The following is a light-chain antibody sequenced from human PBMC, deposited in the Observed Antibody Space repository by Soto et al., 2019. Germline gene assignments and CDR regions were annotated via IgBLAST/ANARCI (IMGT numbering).Light chain of an antibody. CDR1: QSISSW. Sequence: EIQMTQSPSSLSASVGDRFTITCLASQSISSWLAWYQQKPGKDPKILIYDASSLESGVTSRFSGSGSGTEFTLTISSLQTDDFATYYCQPYNSYSPTVGPGTKVEIK. V-gene: IGKV1-5*01. CDR2: DAS. CDR3: QPYNSYSPT. J-gene: IGKJ1*01.